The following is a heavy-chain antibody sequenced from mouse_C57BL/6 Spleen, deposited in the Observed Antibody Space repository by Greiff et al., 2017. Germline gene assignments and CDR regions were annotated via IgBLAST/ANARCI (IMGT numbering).Heavy chain of an antibody. CDR3: ATITTVVAGDY. V-gene: IGHV1-7*01. D-gene: IGHD1-1*01. J-gene: IGHJ2*01. Sequence: QVQLQQSGAELAKPGASVKLSCKASGYTFTSYWMHWVKQRPGQGLEWIGYINPSSGYTKYNQKFKDKATLTADKSSSTAYMQLSSLTYEDSAVYCCATITTVVAGDYWGQGTTLTVSS. CDR1: GYTFTSYW. CDR2: INPSSGYT.